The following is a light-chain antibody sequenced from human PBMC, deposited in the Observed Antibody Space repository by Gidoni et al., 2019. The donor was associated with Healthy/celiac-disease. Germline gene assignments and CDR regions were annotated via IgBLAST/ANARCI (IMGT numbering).Light chain of an antibody. J-gene: IGKJ3*01. CDR1: QSINNY. CDR2: DAS. Sequence: EIVLTQSPATLSLSPGERATLSCSASQSINNYLAWYQQKPGQAPRLLIYDASNRATGIPARFSGSGSGTDFTLTISSLQPEDFAVYYCQHRSRWPFTFGPGTTVDIK. V-gene: IGKV3-11*01. CDR3: QHRSRWPFT.